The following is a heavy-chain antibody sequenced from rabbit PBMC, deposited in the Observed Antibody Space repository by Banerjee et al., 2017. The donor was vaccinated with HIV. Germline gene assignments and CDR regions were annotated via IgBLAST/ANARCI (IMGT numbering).Heavy chain of an antibody. CDR3: ARGSIRDAYAL. CDR1: GFDFSNYYL. D-gene: IGHD2-1*01. V-gene: IGHV1S45*01. J-gene: IGHJ3*01. CDR2: MNTGSSGIT. Sequence: QEQLKETGGGLVQPGGSLTLTCTASGFDFSNYYLSWVRQAPGKGLEWIGCMNTGSSGITYYASWAKGRFTISKTSSTTVTLQMTSLTVADTATYFCARGSIRDAYALWGQGTLVTVS.